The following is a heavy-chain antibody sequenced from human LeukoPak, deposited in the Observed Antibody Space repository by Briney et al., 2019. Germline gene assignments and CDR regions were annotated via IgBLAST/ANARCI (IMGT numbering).Heavy chain of an antibody. V-gene: IGHV4-4*07. CDR1: GDYMSRYY. Sequence: SEPLSHTCTVSGDYMSRYYWLWIRQPAGKGLEWIGLFYAIGSNNYNPSLKSRVTMSLDTSKHQFSLTLNSVTAADTAVYYCARSAPSVTSYYFDAWGQGTLVTVSS. CDR2: FYAIGSN. D-gene: IGHD4-17*01. CDR3: ARSAPSVTSYYFDA. J-gene: IGHJ4*02.